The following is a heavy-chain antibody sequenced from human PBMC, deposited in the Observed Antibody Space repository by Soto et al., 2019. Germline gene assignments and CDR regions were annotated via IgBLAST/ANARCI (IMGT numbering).Heavy chain of an antibody. CDR3: ATALGIAARSLVRPFDY. CDR2: FDPEDGET. D-gene: IGHD6-6*01. J-gene: IGHJ4*02. V-gene: IGHV1-24*01. Sequence: ASVKVACKVSGYTLTELSMHWVRQAPGKGLEWMGGFDPEDGETIYAQKFQGRVTMTEDTCTDTAYMELSSLRSEDTAVYYCATALGIAARSLVRPFDYWGQGTLVTVSS. CDR1: GYTLTELS.